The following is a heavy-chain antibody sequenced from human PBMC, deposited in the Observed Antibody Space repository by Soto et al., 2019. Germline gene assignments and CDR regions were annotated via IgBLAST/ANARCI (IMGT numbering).Heavy chain of an antibody. V-gene: IGHV3-23*01. CDR1: GFNVGAFA. J-gene: IGHJ4*02. D-gene: IGHD1-20*01. Sequence: LRLSCAASGFNVGAFAVNWVRQAPGKGLEWVSGISVSDAFIYYADSVRGRFSISRDASENILYLQMNSLRVDDTALYYCTRETVAGITGLDYWGPGTLVTVSS. CDR2: ISVSDAFI. CDR3: TRETVAGITGLDY.